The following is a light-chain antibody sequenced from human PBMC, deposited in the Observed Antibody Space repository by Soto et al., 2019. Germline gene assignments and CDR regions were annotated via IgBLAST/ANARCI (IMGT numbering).Light chain of an antibody. CDR3: QQYDNLQIT. CDR1: QDIANY. Sequence: DIPMTQSPSSLSAPVGDRVTITCQASQDIANYLNWYQQRPGKAPKLLIYDATNLETGVPSRFSGSRSGTDFTFTISSLQPEDVATYYCQQYDNLQITFGQGTRLEIK. CDR2: DAT. V-gene: IGKV1-33*01. J-gene: IGKJ5*01.